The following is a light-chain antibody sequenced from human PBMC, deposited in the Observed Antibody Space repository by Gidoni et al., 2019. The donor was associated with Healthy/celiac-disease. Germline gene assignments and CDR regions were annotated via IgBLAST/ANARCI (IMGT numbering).Light chain of an antibody. Sequence: DIQTTQSPSSLSASVGDSVTITCRASQSISSYLDWYQQKPGKAPKLLIYAASSLQSGVPSRFSGSGSGTDFTLTISSLQAEDVAAYYCQQCYSTTFTFGQGTQLEIK. CDR3: QQCYSTTFT. V-gene: IGKV1-39*01. J-gene: IGKJ5*01. CDR1: QSISSY. CDR2: AAS.